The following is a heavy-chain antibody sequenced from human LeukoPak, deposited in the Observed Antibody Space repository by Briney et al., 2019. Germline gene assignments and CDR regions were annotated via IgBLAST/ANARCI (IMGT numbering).Heavy chain of an antibody. D-gene: IGHD2-21*02. CDR2: ITDSGRTI. Sequence: PGGSLRLSCAASGFTFSTYEMNWVRQAPGKGLEWVSYITDSGRTIYYADSVKGRFTISRDNAENSLFLQMNSLRAEDTAVYYCARGEVVTASLPDYFYYYMDVWGKGTTVTISS. CDR1: GFTFSTYE. V-gene: IGHV3-48*03. J-gene: IGHJ6*03. CDR3: ARGEVVTASLPDYFYYYMDV.